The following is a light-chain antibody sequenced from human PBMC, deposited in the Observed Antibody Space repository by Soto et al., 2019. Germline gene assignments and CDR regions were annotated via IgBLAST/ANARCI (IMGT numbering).Light chain of an antibody. J-gene: IGKJ3*01. CDR1: QSVSSSY. CDR2: GAS. V-gene: IGKV3-20*01. Sequence: EMVLTQSPGTLSLSPGERATLSCRASQSVSSSYLAWYQQKPGQAPRLLIYGASSRATGIPDRFSGSGSGTAFTLTISRLEPEDFAVYYCQQYGSSFGPGTKVDIK. CDR3: QQYGSS.